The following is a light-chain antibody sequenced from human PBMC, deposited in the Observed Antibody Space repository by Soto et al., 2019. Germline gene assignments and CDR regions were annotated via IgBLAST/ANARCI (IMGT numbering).Light chain of an antibody. CDR3: QQYYSTPPTLT. CDR1: QSVLYRSSNKNY. V-gene: IGKV4-1*01. J-gene: IGKJ4*01. CDR2: WAS. Sequence: DIVMTQSPDSLAVSLGERATINCKSSQSVLYRSSNKNYLAWYQQKPGQPPKLLIYWASTRESGVPDRFSGSGSGTDFTLTISSLQAEDVAVYYCQQYYSTPPTLTFGGGTKVEIK.